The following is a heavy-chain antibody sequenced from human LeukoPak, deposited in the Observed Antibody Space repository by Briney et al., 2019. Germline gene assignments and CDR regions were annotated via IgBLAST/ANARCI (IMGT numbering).Heavy chain of an antibody. D-gene: IGHD6-19*01. CDR2: IYYSGNS. CDR1: SAPISTYY. V-gene: IGHV4-59*01. CDR3: ARDSALAQAVMFDY. J-gene: IGHJ4*02. Sequence: SETLSLTCTVSSAPISTYYWSWIRQPPGKGLEWIGYIYYSGNSNYNPSLKSRVTMSVDASKNQFSLKVTSVTAADTAVYYCARDSALAQAVMFDYWGQGTLVTVSS.